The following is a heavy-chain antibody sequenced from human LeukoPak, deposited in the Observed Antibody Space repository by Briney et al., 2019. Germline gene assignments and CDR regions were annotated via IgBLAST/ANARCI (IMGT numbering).Heavy chain of an antibody. V-gene: IGHV3-23*01. J-gene: IGHJ6*03. CDR1: GFTFSSYG. CDR3: ARASYGDYGYYYYYMDV. CDR2: ISGSGGST. Sequence: GGTLRLSCAASGFTFSSYGMSWVRQAPGKGLEWVSAISGSGGSTYYADSVKGRFTISRDNSKNTLYLQMNSLRAEDTAVYYCARASYGDYGYYYYYMDVWGKGTTVTVSS. D-gene: IGHD4-17*01.